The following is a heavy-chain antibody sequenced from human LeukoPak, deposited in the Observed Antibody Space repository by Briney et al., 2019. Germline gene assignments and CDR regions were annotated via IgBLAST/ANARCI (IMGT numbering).Heavy chain of an antibody. CDR1: GGSIGSYY. V-gene: IGHV4-59*12. Sequence: PSETLSLTCTVSGGSIGSYYWSWIRQPPGKGLEWIGYIYYNGYTDYNPSLKSRVTISLHTSKNQISLKLRSVTAADTAVYYCAREAPISDSGNYYKSLGYWGQGTLVTVSS. CDR3: AREAPISDSGNYYKSLGY. CDR2: IYYNGYT. J-gene: IGHJ4*02. D-gene: IGHD3-10*01.